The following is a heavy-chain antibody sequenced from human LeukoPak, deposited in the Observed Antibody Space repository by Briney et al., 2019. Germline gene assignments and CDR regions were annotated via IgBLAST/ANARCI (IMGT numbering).Heavy chain of an antibody. V-gene: IGHV4-34*01. CDR3: ARGRIAAAGTGPYYYYGMDV. CDR2: INHSGST. CDR1: GGSFSGYY. D-gene: IGHD6-13*01. J-gene: IGHJ6*02. Sequence: SETLSLTCAVYGGSFSGYYWSWIRQPPGKGLEWTGEINHSGSTNYNPSLKSRVTISVDTSKNQFSLKLSSVTAADTAVYYCARGRIAAAGTGPYYYYGMDVWGQGTTVTVSS.